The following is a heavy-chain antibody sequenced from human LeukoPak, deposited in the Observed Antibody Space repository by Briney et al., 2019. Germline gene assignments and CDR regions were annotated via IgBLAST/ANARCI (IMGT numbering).Heavy chain of an antibody. CDR2: IYYSGST. Sequence: PSETLSLTCTVSGGSISSYYWSWIRQPPGKGLEWIGYIYYSGSTNYNPSLKSRVTISVDTSKNQFSLKLSSVTAADTAVYYCARRFGELLSHAFDIWGQGTMVTVSS. V-gene: IGHV4-59*01. CDR1: GGSISSYY. J-gene: IGHJ3*02. D-gene: IGHD3-10*01. CDR3: ARRFGELLSHAFDI.